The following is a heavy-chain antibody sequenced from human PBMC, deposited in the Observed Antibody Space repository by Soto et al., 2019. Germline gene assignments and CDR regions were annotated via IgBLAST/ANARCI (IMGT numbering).Heavy chain of an antibody. CDR2: INHSGST. J-gene: IGHJ5*02. Sequence: KTSETLSLTCAVYGGSFSCYYWSWIRQAPGKGLEWIGEINHSGSTNYNPSLKSRVTISVDTSKNQFSLKLSSVTAADTAVYYCARAPYGYCSSTSCYTLTNWFDPWGQGTLVTVSS. CDR1: GGSFSCYY. D-gene: IGHD2-2*02. V-gene: IGHV4-34*01. CDR3: ARAPYGYCSSTSCYTLTNWFDP.